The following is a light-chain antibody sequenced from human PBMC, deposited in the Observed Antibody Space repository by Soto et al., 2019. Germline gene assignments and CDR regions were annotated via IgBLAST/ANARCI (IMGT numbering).Light chain of an antibody. J-gene: IGKJ3*01. Sequence: ELLFTQSPCTLSLSPLERSTLSCRASQSVSSSYLAWYQQKPGQAPRLLIYGSSYRATGIPDRFSGSGSGTDFTLTISRLEPEDFAVYYCQRYGTSDFTFGPGTKVDIK. V-gene: IGKV3-20*01. CDR1: QSVSSSY. CDR3: QRYGTSDFT. CDR2: GSS.